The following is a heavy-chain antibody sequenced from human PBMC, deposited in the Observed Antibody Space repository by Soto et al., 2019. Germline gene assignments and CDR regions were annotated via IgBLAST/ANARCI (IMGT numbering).Heavy chain of an antibody. D-gene: IGHD3-10*01. V-gene: IGHV3-30*18. CDR1: GFTFSAFG. CDR3: AKDFKISGGHYGSLNYYYGMDV. J-gene: IGHJ6*02. CDR2: ISYDGILK. Sequence: QVHLVESGGGVVQPGRSLRLSCETSGFTFSAFGMHWVRQAPGKGLEWVAIISYDGILKYYADSVKGRFTISRDTCKSALYLQMTSLRPEDKAVYYCAKDFKISGGHYGSLNYYYGMDVWGQGTTVTVSS.